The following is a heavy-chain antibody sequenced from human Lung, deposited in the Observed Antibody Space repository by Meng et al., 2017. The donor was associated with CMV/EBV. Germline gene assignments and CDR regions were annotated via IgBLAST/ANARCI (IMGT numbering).Heavy chain of an antibody. CDR2: IFYTGNA. CDR3: ARDSGGAPYSGMDV. CDR1: GGSIRSTDYY. D-gene: IGHD3-10*01. J-gene: IGHJ6*02. V-gene: IGHV4-39*07. Sequence: SETLSLXCTVSGGSIRSTDYYWGWIRQPPGKGLEWIGNIFYTGNAYRNPSLKSRVTISVDTSKNHFSLKMSSVTAADTGVYYCARDSGGAPYSGMDVWGLGTTVTFSS.